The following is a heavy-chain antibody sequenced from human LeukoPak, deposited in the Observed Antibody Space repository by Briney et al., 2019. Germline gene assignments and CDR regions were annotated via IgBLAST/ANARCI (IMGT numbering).Heavy chain of an antibody. V-gene: IGHV1-8*01. Sequence: ASVKVSCKTSGYTFTNYDINWVRQATGQGLEWLGWMSPNNGNTGYAQKFQGRVTMTRDTSINTAYMELSSLRSEDTAVYYCARVRAVAGTVLDYWGQGTLVTVSS. CDR1: GYTFTNYD. D-gene: IGHD6-19*01. J-gene: IGHJ4*02. CDR2: MSPNNGNT. CDR3: ARVRAVAGTVLDY.